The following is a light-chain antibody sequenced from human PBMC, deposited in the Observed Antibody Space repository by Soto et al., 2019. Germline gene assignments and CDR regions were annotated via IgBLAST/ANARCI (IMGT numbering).Light chain of an antibody. CDR1: SSDIGGYNY. CDR3: RSYAGSNNFV. CDR2: EVT. J-gene: IGLJ1*01. V-gene: IGLV2-8*01. Sequence: QSVLTQPPSASESPGQSVTISCTGTSSDIGGYNYVSWYQQYPGKAPKLMIYEVTKRPSGVPDRFSGSKSGNTASLTVSGLQAEDEADYYCRSYAGSNNFVFGTGTKVTVL.